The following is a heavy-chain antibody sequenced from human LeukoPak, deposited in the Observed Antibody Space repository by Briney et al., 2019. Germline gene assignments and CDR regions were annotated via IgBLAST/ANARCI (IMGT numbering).Heavy chain of an antibody. J-gene: IGHJ3*02. Sequence: GGSLRLSCAASGFTFSSYWMHWVRQAPGKGLVWVSRINSDGSSTNYADSVKGRFTISRDNAKNTLYLQMNSLRVEDTAVYYCASYNWNDGGDAFDIWGQGTMVTVSS. CDR3: ASYNWNDGGDAFDI. V-gene: IGHV3-74*01. CDR2: INSDGSST. CDR1: GFTFSSYW. D-gene: IGHD1-1*01.